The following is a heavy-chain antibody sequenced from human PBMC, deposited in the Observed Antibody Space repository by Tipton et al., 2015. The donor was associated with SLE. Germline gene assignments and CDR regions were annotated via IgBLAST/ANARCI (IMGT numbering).Heavy chain of an antibody. CDR3: ARRSLGRRGYFDY. V-gene: IGHV4-34*01. CDR1: GGSFSGYY. J-gene: IGHJ4*02. Sequence: TLSLTCAVYGGSFSGYYWSWIRQPPGKGLEWIGEINHSGSTNYNPSLKSRVTISVDTSKNQFSLKLSPVTAADTAVYYCARRSLGRRGYFDYWGQGTLVTVSS. D-gene: IGHD7-27*01. CDR2: INHSGST.